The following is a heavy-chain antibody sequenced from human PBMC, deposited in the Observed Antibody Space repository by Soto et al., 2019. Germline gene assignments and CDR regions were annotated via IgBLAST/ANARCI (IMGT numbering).Heavy chain of an antibody. CDR3: ARVVPGAEAWFGP. CDR1: GYTLSDYG. Sequence: ASGKVSCKTSGYTLSDYGITWVRQAPGQPLEWLGWISLYSDGTNYAQKFQGRVSMTTDTSTTTAYMELRSLRSDDTAVYYCARVVPGAEAWFGPWGQGTLDTVSS. V-gene: IGHV1-18*01. J-gene: IGHJ5*02. CDR2: ISLYSDGT. D-gene: IGHD2-2*01.